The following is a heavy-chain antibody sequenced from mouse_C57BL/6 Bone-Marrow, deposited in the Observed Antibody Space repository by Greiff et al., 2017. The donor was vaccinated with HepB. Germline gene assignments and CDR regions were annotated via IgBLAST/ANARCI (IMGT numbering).Heavy chain of an antibody. D-gene: IGHD2-2*01. Sequence: VQLQQSGPELVKPGASVKISCKASGYTFTDYYMNWVKQSHGKSLEWIGDINPNNGGTSYNQKFKGKATLTVDKSSSTAYMELRSLTSEDSAVYYCARRGWLPDYWGQGTTLTVSS. J-gene: IGHJ2*01. CDR3: ARRGWLPDY. V-gene: IGHV1-26*01. CDR2: INPNNGGT. CDR1: GYTFTDYY.